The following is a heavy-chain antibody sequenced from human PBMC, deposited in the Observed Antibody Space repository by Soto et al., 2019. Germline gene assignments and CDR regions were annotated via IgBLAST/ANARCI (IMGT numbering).Heavy chain of an antibody. CDR2: ISDTGST. V-gene: IGHV4-59*08. D-gene: IGHD2-15*01. J-gene: IGHJ4*02. Sequence: PSETLSLTCTVSGGSISSYYWSWIRQPPGKGLEWIAYISDTGSTNYNPSLKSQVTISADTSKNQFSLELSSVTAADTAVYYCARRRGYCSGGSCYFYFDYWGQGTLVTVSS. CDR1: GGSISSYY. CDR3: ARRRGYCSGGSCYFYFDY.